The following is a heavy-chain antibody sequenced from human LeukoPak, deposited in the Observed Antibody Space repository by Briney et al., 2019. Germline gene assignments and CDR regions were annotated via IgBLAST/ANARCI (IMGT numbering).Heavy chain of an antibody. V-gene: IGHV3-30*04. J-gene: IGHJ6*04. CDR2: ISYDGSNK. Sequence: GGSLRLSCAASGFTFSNYALHWVRQAPGKGLEWVAVISYDGSNKDYADSVKGRFTISRDNSKNTLYLQMNSLRAEDTAVYYCAELGITMIGGVWGKGTTVTISS. CDR1: GFTFSNYA. D-gene: IGHD3-10*02. CDR3: AELGITMIGGV.